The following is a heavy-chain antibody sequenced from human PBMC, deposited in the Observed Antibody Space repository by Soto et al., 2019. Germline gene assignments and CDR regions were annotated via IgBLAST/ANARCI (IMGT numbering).Heavy chain of an antibody. D-gene: IGHD3-3*01. CDR2: ISAYNGNT. CDR3: ARDYDFWSGYSHWFNP. V-gene: IGHV1-18*04. J-gene: IGHJ5*02. CDR1: GYTFTSYG. Sequence: ASVKVSCKASGYTFTSYGISWVRQAPGQGLEWMGWISAYNGNTNYAQKLQGRVTMTTDTSTSTAYMELRSLRSDDTAVYYCARDYDFWSGYSHWFNPWGQGTLVTVSS.